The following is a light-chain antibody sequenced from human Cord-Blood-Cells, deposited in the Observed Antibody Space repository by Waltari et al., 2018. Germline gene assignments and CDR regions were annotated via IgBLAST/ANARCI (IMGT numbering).Light chain of an antibody. CDR2: DDS. J-gene: IGLJ3*02. CDR3: SSYTSSSTWV. V-gene: IGLV2-14*03. CDR1: SSAVGGYNH. Sequence: QSALTPPASASGAPGQPITIPRPGTSSAVGGYNHVSWYQQHPGKAPKLMIYDDSNRPSGVSNRFSGSKSGNTASLTISGLQAEDEADYYCSSYTSSSTWVFGGGTKLTVL.